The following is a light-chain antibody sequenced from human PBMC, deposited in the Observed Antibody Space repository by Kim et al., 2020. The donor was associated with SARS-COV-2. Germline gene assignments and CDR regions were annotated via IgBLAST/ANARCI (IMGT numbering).Light chain of an antibody. CDR3: QHRGAWPPT. J-gene: IGKJ1*01. CDR2: DTS. CDR1: HSVSTY. Sequence: EVILTQSPATLSLSPGERATLSCRASHSVSTYLAWYQHKPGQPPRLLIYDTSNRATGIPARFSGSGSGTDFTLTISSLEPEDFAVYFCQHRGAWPPTFGQGTKVDIK. V-gene: IGKV3-11*01.